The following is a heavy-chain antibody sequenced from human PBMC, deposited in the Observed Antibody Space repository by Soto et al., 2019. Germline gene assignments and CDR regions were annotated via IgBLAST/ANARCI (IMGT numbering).Heavy chain of an antibody. CDR2: ISGSGGST. CDR1: GFTFSIYA. J-gene: IGHJ6*02. V-gene: IGHV3-23*01. Sequence: GGSLRLSCAASGFTFSIYAMSWVRQAPGKGLEWVSAISGSGGSTFYADSVKGRLTIARDNAKNTLYLQMNSLRAENTAVYYYAKSLAGWELLSVHGMDVWGQGTTVTVSS. D-gene: IGHD1-26*01. CDR3: AKSLAGWELLSVHGMDV.